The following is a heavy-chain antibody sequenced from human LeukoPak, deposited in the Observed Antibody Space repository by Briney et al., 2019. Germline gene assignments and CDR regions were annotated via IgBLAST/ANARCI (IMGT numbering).Heavy chain of an antibody. D-gene: IGHD6-19*01. CDR1: GYTFTVYY. Sequence: ASVKVSCKASGYTFTVYYMHWVREAPGQGLEWMGWINPNSGDTNYAQKFQGRVTVTRDTSISTAYMELSRLRSDDTALYYCARVGSSGWYVHPTLDYWGQGTLVTVSS. CDR2: INPNSGDT. J-gene: IGHJ4*02. CDR3: ARVGSSGWYVHPTLDY. V-gene: IGHV1-2*02.